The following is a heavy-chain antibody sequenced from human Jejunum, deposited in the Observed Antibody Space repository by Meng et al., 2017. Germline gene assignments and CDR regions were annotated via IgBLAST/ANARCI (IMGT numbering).Heavy chain of an antibody. CDR2: IYHGGTT. D-gene: IGHD1-1*01. Sequence: QVQRKVPGHGLLRPAGTLSPTCSVSGGSVSSINWWGRVRQTPGKGLEWIAEIYHGGTTYYNPSLKSRVTISLDTSKNQFSLNLRSVTAADTAVYYCAGKGVHVAAMYWGQGTLVTVSS. CDR3: AGKGVHVAAMY. V-gene: IGHV4-4*02. J-gene: IGHJ1*01. CDR1: GGSVSSINW.